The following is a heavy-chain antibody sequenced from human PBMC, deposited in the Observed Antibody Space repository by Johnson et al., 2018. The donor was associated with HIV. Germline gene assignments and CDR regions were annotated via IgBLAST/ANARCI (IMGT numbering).Heavy chain of an antibody. CDR3: VTLVVAPPFDI. Sequence: VQLVESGGGLVQPGGSLRLSCAASGFTVSSNYMSWVRQAPGKGLECVSVIYSGGSTYYAASVKGRFTISRDNSKNTLYLQMNSLRAEDTAVYYCVTLVVAPPFDIWGQGTMVTVSS. J-gene: IGHJ3*02. CDR2: IYSGGST. V-gene: IGHV3-66*01. CDR1: GFTVSSNY. D-gene: IGHD2-15*01.